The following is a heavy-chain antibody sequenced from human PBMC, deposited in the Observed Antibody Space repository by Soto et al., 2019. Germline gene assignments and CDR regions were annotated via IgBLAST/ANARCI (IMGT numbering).Heavy chain of an antibody. CDR2: IYYSGST. CDR1: GGSIISGDYY. CDR3: ARADFDWLANRGYYFDY. J-gene: IGHJ4*02. D-gene: IGHD3-9*01. Sequence: SETLSLTCTVSGGSIISGDYYWSWIRQPPGKGLEWIGYIYYSGSTYYNPSLKSRVTISVDTSKHQFSLKLSSVTAADTAVYYCARADFDWLANRGYYFDYWGQGTLVTVSS. V-gene: IGHV4-30-4*01.